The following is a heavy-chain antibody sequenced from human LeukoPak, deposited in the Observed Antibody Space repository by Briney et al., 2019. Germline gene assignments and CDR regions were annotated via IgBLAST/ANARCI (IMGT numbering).Heavy chain of an antibody. D-gene: IGHD2/OR15-2a*01. CDR3: ARPLPRYFGPDAFDI. J-gene: IGHJ3*02. CDR2: INHSGST. CDR1: GGSFSGYY. V-gene: IGHV4-34*01. Sequence: ASETLSLTCAVYGGSFSGYYWSWIRQPPGKGLEWIGEINHSGSTKYNPSLKSRVTISVDTSKNEFSLKVNFVTAAGTAMYYCARPLPRYFGPDAFDIWGQGTMVTVSS.